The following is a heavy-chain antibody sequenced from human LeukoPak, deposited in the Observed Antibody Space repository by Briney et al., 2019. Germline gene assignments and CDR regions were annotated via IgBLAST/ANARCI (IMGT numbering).Heavy chain of an antibody. J-gene: IGHJ6*02. D-gene: IGHD2-2*01. CDR3: ATSLEADPYCSSTSCYGSYYYYGMDV. CDR2: IIPIFGTA. V-gene: IGHV1-69*01. Sequence: SVKVSCKASGGTFSSYAISWVRQAPGQGLEWMGGIIPIFGTANYAQKFQGRVTITADESTSTAYMELSSLRSEDTAVYYCATSLEADPYCSSTSCYGSYYYYGMDVWGQGTTVTVSS. CDR1: GGTFSSYA.